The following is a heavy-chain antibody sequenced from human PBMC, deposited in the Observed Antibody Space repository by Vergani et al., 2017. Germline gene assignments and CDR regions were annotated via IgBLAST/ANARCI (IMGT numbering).Heavy chain of an antibody. Sequence: QLQLQESGSGLVKPSQTLSLTCAVSGGSISSGGYSWSWIRQPPGKGLVWIGYIYHSGSTYYNPSLKSRVTISVDRSKNQFSLKLSSVTAADTAVYDCARGTGELSFTYFDYWGQGTLVTVSS. V-gene: IGHV4-30-2*01. D-gene: IGHD3-16*02. CDR3: ARGTGELSFTYFDY. J-gene: IGHJ4*02. CDR1: GGSISSGGYS. CDR2: IYHSGST.